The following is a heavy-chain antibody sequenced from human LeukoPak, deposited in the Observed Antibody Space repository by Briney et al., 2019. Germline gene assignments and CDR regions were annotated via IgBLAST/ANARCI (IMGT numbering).Heavy chain of an antibody. V-gene: IGHV3-21*04. J-gene: IGHJ4*02. CDR1: GFTFSSYS. Sequence: GGSLRLSCAASGFTFSSYSMNWVRQAPGKGLEWVSSISSSSSYIYYADSVKGRFTISRDNAKNSLYLQMNSLRAEDTAVYYCARDPNLYSGTYDTYWGQGTLVTVSS. D-gene: IGHD1-26*01. CDR2: ISSSSSYI. CDR3: ARDPNLYSGTYDTY.